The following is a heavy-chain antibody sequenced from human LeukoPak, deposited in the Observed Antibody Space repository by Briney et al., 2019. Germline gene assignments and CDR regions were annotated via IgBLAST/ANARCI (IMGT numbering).Heavy chain of an antibody. D-gene: IGHD6-19*01. CDR2: ITSSSTYI. CDR1: GFTFSSYS. Sequence: PGGSLRLSCAASGFTFSSYSMNWVRQAPGKGLEWVSSITSSSTYIYYADSVKGRFTISRDNAKNSLYLQMNSLRAEDTAVYYCARDLSEGDFSSGPDYWGQGTLVTVSS. V-gene: IGHV3-21*01. CDR3: ARDLSEGDFSSGPDY. J-gene: IGHJ4*02.